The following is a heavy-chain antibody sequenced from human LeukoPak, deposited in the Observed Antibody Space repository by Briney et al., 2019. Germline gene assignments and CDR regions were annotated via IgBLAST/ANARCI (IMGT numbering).Heavy chain of an antibody. D-gene: IGHD4-17*01. V-gene: IGHV3-48*01. CDR2: ISSSSSTI. Sequence: GGSLRLSCAASGFTFSSYSMNWVRQAPGKGLEWVSYISSSSSTIYYADSVKGRFTISRDNAKNSLYLQMNSLRAEDTAVYYCARGGLSYGDYSFDYWGQGTLVTVSS. J-gene: IGHJ4*02. CDR3: ARGGLSYGDYSFDY. CDR1: GFTFSSYS.